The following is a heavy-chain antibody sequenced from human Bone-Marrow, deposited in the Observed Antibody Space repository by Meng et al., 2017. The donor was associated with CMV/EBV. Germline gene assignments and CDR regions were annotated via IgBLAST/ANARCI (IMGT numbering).Heavy chain of an antibody. V-gene: IGHV4-59*01. D-gene: IGHD3-9*01. CDR2: IYYSGST. CDR3: ARVKGILTGTLDY. J-gene: IGHJ4*02. CDR1: GGSISSYY. Sequence: SETLSLTCTVSGGSISSYYWNWIRQPPGKGLEWIGFIYYSGSTNYNPSFKSRATISIDTSKNQFSLKLSSVTAADTAVYYCARVKGILTGTLDYWGQGTLVTVSS.